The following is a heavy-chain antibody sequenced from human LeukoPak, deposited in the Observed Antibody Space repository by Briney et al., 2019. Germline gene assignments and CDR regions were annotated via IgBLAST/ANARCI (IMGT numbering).Heavy chain of an antibody. J-gene: IGHJ4*02. CDR2: ISSSSSTI. CDR1: GFTFSSYS. D-gene: IGHD3-22*01. V-gene: IGHV3-48*04. CDR3: ASADSYYYDSSGDY. Sequence: GGPLRLSCAASGFTFSSYSMNWVRQAPGKGLEWVSYISSSSSTIYYADSVKGRFTISRDNAKNSLYRQMNSLRAEDTAVYYCASADSYYYDSSGDYWGQGTLVTVSS.